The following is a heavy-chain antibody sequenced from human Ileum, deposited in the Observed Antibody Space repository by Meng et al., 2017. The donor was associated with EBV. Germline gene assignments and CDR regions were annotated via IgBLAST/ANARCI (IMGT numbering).Heavy chain of an antibody. Sequence: QVLRQGGCGGHLVPSGTLSLTCSVYCGSLCGYYWSWILHPPGKELKWIGETIHSGSTNYNPSLKSPVTISVDTSKNQFSLKLSSVTAADTAVYYCARGRGYGDYGSLYWGQGTLVTVSS. J-gene: IGHJ4*02. CDR1: CGSLCGYY. V-gene: IGHV4-34*01. CDR2: TIHSGST. CDR3: ARGRGYGDYGSLY. D-gene: IGHD4-17*01.